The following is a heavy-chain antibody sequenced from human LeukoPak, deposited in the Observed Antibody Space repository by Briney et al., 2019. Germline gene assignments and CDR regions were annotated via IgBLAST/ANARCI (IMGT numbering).Heavy chain of an antibody. CDR1: GFTFSSSW. V-gene: IGHV3-7*01. J-gene: IGHJ4*02. CDR2: IKQDGSEK. Sequence: PGGSLRLSCAASGFTFSSSWMTWVRQTPGKGLQWVANIKQDGSEKYYVDSVKGRFTISRDNAKNSLYLQMNSLRAEDTAVYYCAREGDWGQGTLVTVSS. CDR3: AREGD. D-gene: IGHD3-16*01.